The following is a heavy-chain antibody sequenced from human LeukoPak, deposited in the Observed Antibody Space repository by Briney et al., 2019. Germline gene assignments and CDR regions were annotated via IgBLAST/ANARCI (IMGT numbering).Heavy chain of an antibody. J-gene: IGHJ4*02. CDR2: IKQDGGER. V-gene: IGHV3-7*03. Sequence: GGSLRLSCAASGFTFSGHWMDWVRQAPGKGLEWVASIKQDGGERNFLDSVKGRFTISRDNAKSTLYLQMNRLRAEDTAVYYLANVLVGWGQGTLVTVSS. CDR3: ANVLVG. D-gene: IGHD2-8*02. CDR1: GFTFSGHW.